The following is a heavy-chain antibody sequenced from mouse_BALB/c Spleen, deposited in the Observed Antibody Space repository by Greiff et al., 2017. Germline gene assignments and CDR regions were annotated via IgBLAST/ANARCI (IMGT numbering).Heavy chain of an antibody. CDR2: ISSGGSYT. Sequence: EVQRVESGGGLVKPGGSLKLSCAASGFTFSSYAMSWVRQSPEKRLEWVAEISSGGSYTYYPDTVTGRFTISRDNAKNTLYLEMSSLRSEDTAMYYCARVYYGSSYTAMDYWGQGTSVTVSS. CDR1: GFTFSSYA. D-gene: IGHD1-1*01. J-gene: IGHJ4*01. V-gene: IGHV5-9-4*01. CDR3: ARVYYGSSYTAMDY.